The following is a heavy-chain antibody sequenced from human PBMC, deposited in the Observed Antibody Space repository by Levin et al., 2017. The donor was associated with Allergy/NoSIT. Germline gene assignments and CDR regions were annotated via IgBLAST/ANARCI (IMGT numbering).Heavy chain of an antibody. CDR2: ISSSSSTI. Sequence: LSLTCAASGFTFSSYSMNWVRQAPGKGLEWVSYISSSSSTIYYADSVKGRFTISRDNAKNSLYLQMNSLRAEDTAVYYCASSIQLWPSWGQGTLVTVSS. D-gene: IGHD5-18*01. V-gene: IGHV3-48*01. CDR1: GFTFSSYS. CDR3: ASSIQLWPS. J-gene: IGHJ4*02.